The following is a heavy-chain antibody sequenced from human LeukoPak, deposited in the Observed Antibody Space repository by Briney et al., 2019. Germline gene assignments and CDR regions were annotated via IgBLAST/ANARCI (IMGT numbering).Heavy chain of an antibody. D-gene: IGHD5-12*01. V-gene: IGHV1-69*05. CDR3: AMRYSGYDNPHQTDFDY. CDR1: GGTFSSYA. J-gene: IGHJ4*02. CDR2: IIPIFGTA. Sequence: SVKVSCKASGGTFSSYAISWVRQAPGQGLEWMGGIIPIFGTANYAQKFQGRVTITTDESTSTAYMELSSLRSEDTAVYYCAMRYSGYDNPHQTDFDYWGQRTLVTVSS.